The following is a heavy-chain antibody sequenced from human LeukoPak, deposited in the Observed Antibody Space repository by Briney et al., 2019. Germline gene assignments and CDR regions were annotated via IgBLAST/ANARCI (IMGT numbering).Heavy chain of an antibody. V-gene: IGHV3-30*02. D-gene: IGHD2-2*02. Sequence: GGSLRLSYAASGFTFSSYGMHWVRQAPGKGLEWVAFIRYDGSNKYYADSVKGRFTISRDNSKNTLYLQMNSLRAEDTAVYYCAKSRPAAIILDYWGQGTLVTVSS. CDR3: AKSRPAAIILDY. CDR1: GFTFSSYG. J-gene: IGHJ4*02. CDR2: IRYDGSNK.